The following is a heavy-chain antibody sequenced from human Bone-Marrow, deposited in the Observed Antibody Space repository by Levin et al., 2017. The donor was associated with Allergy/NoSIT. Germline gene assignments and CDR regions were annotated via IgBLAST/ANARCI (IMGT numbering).Heavy chain of an antibody. CDR2: VYYTGTT. CDR3: ARASSVTPGALAY. J-gene: IGHJ4*02. Sequence: SETLSLTCIVSGGSISSYYWTWIRQAPGKGLEWIGHVYYTGTTNYNPSLKSRVAIPLDTSKTHSSLKLNSVTAADPAVYFCARASSVTPGALAYWGQGALVTVSS. V-gene: IGHV4-59*01. CDR1: GGSISSYY. D-gene: IGHD4-11*01.